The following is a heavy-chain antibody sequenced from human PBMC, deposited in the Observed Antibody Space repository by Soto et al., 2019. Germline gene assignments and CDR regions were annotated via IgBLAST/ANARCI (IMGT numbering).Heavy chain of an antibody. V-gene: IGHV1-46*04. CDR1: GYTFANYH. CDR3: ATVRTVMYPGVQYLSDY. D-gene: IGHD3-16*01. Sequence: QVQLVQSGAEVKKPGASVKVSCKASGYTFANYHMHWVRQAPGQGLEWMGIINPTSGTTTYAQRWQGRLTMTRATSTQPAYTQLRRPRSVNTAVYYCATVRTVMYPGVQYLSDYWGQGPQVTVSS. J-gene: IGHJ4*02. CDR2: INPTSGTT.